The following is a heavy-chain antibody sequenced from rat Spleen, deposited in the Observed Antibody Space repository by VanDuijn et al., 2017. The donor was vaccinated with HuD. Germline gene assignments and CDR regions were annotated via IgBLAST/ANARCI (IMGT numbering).Heavy chain of an antibody. CDR3: TRAPGKGYVMDA. CDR2: MWNGGGT. CDR1: GFSLTTYN. D-gene: IGHD5-1*01. V-gene: IGHV2-1*01. Sequence: QVQLKETGPDLVHLTQTLSITCTVSGFSLTTYNVHWVRQPPGKGLEWMGAMWNGGGTEYNSGLKSRLSISRDTSKSQVFLNMNSLQTEDTAIYYCTRAPGKGYVMDAWGQGTAVTVSS. J-gene: IGHJ4*01.